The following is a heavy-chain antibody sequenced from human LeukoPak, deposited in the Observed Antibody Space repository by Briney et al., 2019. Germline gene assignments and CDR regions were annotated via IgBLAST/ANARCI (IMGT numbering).Heavy chain of an antibody. CDR2: IYYSGST. Sequence: SETLSLTCTVSGASISFYYWSWIRQPPGKGLEWIGYIYYSGSTKYNPSLKSRVSMSIDTSKNQFSLNLKSVTAADTAVYYCALDSSGWSDDSFDIWGHGTMVTVSS. V-gene: IGHV4-59*01. CDR1: GASISFYY. D-gene: IGHD6-13*01. J-gene: IGHJ3*02. CDR3: ALDSSGWSDDSFDI.